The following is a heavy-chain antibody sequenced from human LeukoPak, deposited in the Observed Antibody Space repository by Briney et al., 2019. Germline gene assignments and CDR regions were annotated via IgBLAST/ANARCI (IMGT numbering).Heavy chain of an antibody. J-gene: IGHJ5*02. Sequence: GRSLRLSCAASGFTFSSYWMHWVRQAPGKGLVWVSRINTDGSSTSYADSVKGRFTISRDNAKNTLYLQMNSLRAEDTAVYYCARETIQLWPPYGDWFDPWGQGTLVTVSS. D-gene: IGHD5-18*01. V-gene: IGHV3-74*01. CDR2: INTDGSST. CDR3: ARETIQLWPPYGDWFDP. CDR1: GFTFSSYW.